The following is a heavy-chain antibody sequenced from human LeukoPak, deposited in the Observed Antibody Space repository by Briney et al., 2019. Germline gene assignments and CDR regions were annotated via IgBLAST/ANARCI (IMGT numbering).Heavy chain of an antibody. CDR3: ARTLYGSGSTDPLCVY. D-gene: IGHD3-10*01. CDR1: GYTFTSYG. Sequence: ASVKVSCKASGYTFTSYGISWVRQAPGQGLEWMGWISAYNGNTDYAQKLQGRVTMTTDTSTSTAYMELRSLRSDDTAVYYCARTLYGSGSTDPLCVYWGQGTLVTVSS. J-gene: IGHJ4*02. V-gene: IGHV1-18*01. CDR2: ISAYNGNT.